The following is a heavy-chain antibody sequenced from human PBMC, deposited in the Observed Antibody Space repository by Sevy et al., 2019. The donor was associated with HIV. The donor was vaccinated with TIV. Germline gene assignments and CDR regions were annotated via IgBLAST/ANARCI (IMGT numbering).Heavy chain of an antibody. CDR1: GFTFSSYS. J-gene: IGHJ4*02. V-gene: IGHV3-21*01. CDR3: ARDLGDYGDYPYYFDY. Sequence: GGSLRLSCAASGFTFSSYSMNWVRQAPGKGLEWVSSISSSSSYIYYADSVKGRFTIPRDNAKNSLYLQMNSLRAEDTAVYYCARDLGDYGDYPYYFDYWGQGTLVTVSS. D-gene: IGHD4-17*01. CDR2: ISSSSSYI.